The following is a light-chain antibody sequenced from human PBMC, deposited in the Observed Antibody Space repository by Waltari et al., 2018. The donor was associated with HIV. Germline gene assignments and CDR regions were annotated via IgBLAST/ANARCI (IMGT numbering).Light chain of an antibody. Sequence: QSALTQPASVSGFLGQSINISCTGISTDSRFYQYVSWYQQYPGKIPSLIIFDINNRPPGVADHFAGSRSGNSASLTFSGLQSGDEAHYYCASNRLDYTLIFGGGTKLTVL. CDR2: DIN. J-gene: IGLJ2*01. CDR3: ASNRLDYTLI. CDR1: STDSRFYQY. V-gene: IGLV2-14*03.